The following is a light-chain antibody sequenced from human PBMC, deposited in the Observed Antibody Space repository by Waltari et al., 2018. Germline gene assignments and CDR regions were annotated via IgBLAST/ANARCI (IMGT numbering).Light chain of an antibody. CDR2: EVI. J-gene: IGLJ3*02. CDR3: CSYAGRNIWV. V-gene: IGLV2-23*02. CDR1: SSDVGFYNL. Sequence: QSALTQPASVSGSPGQSITISCTGTSSDVGFYNLVPWYQQHPGKAPELVVYEVISRPSGVSHGFSGSKSGNTASLTISGLQAEDEADYYCCSYAGRNIWVFGGGTKLTVL.